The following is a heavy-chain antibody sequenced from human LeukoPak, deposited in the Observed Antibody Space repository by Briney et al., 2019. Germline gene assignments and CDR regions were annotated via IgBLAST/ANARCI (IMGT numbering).Heavy chain of an antibody. V-gene: IGHV3-33*01. D-gene: IGHD3-10*01. CDR1: GFMFSRYG. CDR3: ARDLGHYSSGSSYFDY. J-gene: IGHJ4*02. Sequence: GGSLRLSCAASGFMFSRYGMHWVRQAPGKGLEWVAVIWYDGSNKYYADSVKGRFTISKDNSENMVYLEMSSLRVEDTAVYYCARDLGHYSSGSSYFDYWGQGTLVTVSS. CDR2: IWYDGSNK.